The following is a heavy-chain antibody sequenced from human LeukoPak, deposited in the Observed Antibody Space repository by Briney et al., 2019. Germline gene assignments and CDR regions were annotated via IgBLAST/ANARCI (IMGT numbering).Heavy chain of an antibody. V-gene: IGHV1-18*01. CDR3: ARDQNIAGRPDY. CDR2: ISGYNGHT. Sequence: ASVKVSCKASGYTFPDYGISWVRQAPGQGLEWVGWISGYNGHTNYAQKFQGRVTMTTDTSTSTVYMELTTLRSVDTAVYYCARDQNIAGRPDYWGQGTLVTVSS. CDR1: GYTFPDYG. J-gene: IGHJ4*02. D-gene: IGHD6-6*01.